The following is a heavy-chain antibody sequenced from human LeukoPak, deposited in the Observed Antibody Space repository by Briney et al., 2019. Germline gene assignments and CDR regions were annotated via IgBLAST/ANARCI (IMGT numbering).Heavy chain of an antibody. D-gene: IGHD1-26*01. Sequence: GGSLRLSCAASGFTFSSYGMHWVRQAPGKGLEGVAFIRYDGSNKYYADSVKRRFTISRDNSKNTLYLQMNSLRAEDTAVYYCARINFGGSYGYWGQGTLVTVSS. CDR1: GFTFSSYG. CDR3: ARINFGGSYGY. J-gene: IGHJ4*02. CDR2: IRYDGSNK. V-gene: IGHV3-30*02.